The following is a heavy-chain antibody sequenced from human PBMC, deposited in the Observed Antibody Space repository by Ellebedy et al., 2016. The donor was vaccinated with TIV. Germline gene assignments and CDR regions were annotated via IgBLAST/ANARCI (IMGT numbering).Heavy chain of an antibody. J-gene: IGHJ5*01. CDR2: TYYRGST. CDR3: GRLVAASHADS. D-gene: IGHD5-12*01. V-gene: IGHV4-59*12. CDR1: GGSISSYY. Sequence: MPSETLSLTCEVSGGSISSYYWSWIRQPPGKGLEWIGSTYYRGSTNYNPSLGNRVTISDASKNQLSLKLSSVTAADTAVYYCGRLVAASHADSWGQGTLVTVSS.